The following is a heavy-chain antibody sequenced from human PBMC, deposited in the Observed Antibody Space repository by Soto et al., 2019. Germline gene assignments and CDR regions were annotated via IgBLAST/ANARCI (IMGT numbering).Heavy chain of an antibody. CDR2: ISGSGGST. D-gene: IGHD3-10*01. V-gene: IGHV3-23*01. CDR3: ANSFNVRGYYGSGSYRFGGY. J-gene: IGHJ4*02. Sequence: HPGGSLRLSCAASGFTFSSYAMSWVRQAPGKGLEWVSAISGSGGSTYYADSVKGRFTISRDNSKNTLYLQMNSLRAEDTAVYYCANSFNVRGYYGSGSYRFGGYWGQGTLVTVSS. CDR1: GFTFSSYA.